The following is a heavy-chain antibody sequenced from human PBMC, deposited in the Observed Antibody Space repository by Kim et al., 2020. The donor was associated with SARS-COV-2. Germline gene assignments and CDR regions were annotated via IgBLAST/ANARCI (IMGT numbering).Heavy chain of an antibody. CDR3: ARDSARAPYPFDI. J-gene: IGHJ3*02. Sequence: LRKFQGRITITMDKSASTAYVELSSLTSEDTAVYFCARDSARAPYPFDIWGQGTMVTVS. V-gene: IGHV1-3*01.